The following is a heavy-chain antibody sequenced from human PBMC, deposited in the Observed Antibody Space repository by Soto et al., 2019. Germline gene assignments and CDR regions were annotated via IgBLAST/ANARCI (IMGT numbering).Heavy chain of an antibody. CDR1: GGTFSSYT. CDR2: IIPILGIA. D-gene: IGHD2-2*01. V-gene: IGHV1-69*02. J-gene: IGHJ3*02. Sequence: QVQLVHSGAEVKKPGSSVKVSCKASGGTFSSYTISWVRQAPGQGLEWMGRIIPILGIANYAQKFQGRVTITADKSTSTGYRELSSLRSDDTAVYYCARLYCSSTSCYDGAFAIWFHGTMVTVSS. CDR3: ARLYCSSTSCYDGAFAI.